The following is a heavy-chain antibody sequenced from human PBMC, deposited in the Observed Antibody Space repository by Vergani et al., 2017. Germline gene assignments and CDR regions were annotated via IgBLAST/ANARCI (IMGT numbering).Heavy chain of an antibody. CDR1: GYTFTGYY. CDR3: AREGNSATRGYMDV. D-gene: IGHD1-26*01. Sequence: QVQLVQSGAEVKKPGASVKVFCKASGYTFTGYYMHWVRQASGQGLEWMGWINSNSGGTNYAQKFQGRVTMNRDTSISTAYMERSRLRSDDTAVYYCAREGNSATRGYMDVWGKGTTVTVSS. V-gene: IGHV1-2*02. J-gene: IGHJ6*03. CDR2: INSNSGGT.